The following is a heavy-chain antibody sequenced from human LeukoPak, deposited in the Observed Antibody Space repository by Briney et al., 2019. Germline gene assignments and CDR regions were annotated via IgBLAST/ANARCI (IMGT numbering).Heavy chain of an antibody. CDR1: GGTFSSYA. J-gene: IGHJ6*02. D-gene: IGHD6-13*01. Sequence: GASVKVSCKASGGTFSSYAISWVRQAPGQGLEWMGRIIPILGIANYAQKFQGRVTITADKSTSTAYMELSSLRSEDTAVYYCARPGRGQQLAYYYYGMDVWGQGTTVTVSS. CDR3: ARPGRGQQLAYYYYGMDV. CDR2: IIPILGIA. V-gene: IGHV1-69*04.